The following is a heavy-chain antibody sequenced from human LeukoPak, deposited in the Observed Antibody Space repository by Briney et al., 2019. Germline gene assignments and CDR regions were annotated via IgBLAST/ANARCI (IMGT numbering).Heavy chain of an antibody. CDR3: ASNIVVVPAAPDAFDI. CDR1: GGSISSGYY. D-gene: IGHD2-2*01. Sequence: KPSETLSLTCTVSGGSISSGYYWGWIRQPPGKGLEWIGSIYHSGSTYYNPSLKSRVTISVDTSKNQFSLKLSSVTAADTAVYYCASNIVVVPAAPDAFDIWGQGTMVTVSS. V-gene: IGHV4-38-2*02. CDR2: IYHSGST. J-gene: IGHJ3*02.